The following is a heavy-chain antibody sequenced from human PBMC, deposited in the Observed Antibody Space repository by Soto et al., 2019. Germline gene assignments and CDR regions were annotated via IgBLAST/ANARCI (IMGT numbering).Heavy chain of an antibody. D-gene: IGHD1-26*01. CDR3: ATGFPQWELLQY. V-gene: IGHV1-24*01. J-gene: IGHJ4*02. Sequence: QVQLVQSGAEVKKPGASVKVSCKVSGYTLSELFVHWVRQAPGKGLEWLGGFDPEEGNTIYAQNFRGRVTMTDDTSTVTAHMELSSLRSDDTAVYYCATGFPQWELLQYWGQGTLLTVSS. CDR1: GYTLSELF. CDR2: FDPEEGNT.